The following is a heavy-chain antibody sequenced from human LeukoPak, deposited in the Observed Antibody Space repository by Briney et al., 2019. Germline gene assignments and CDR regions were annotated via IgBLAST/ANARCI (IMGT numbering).Heavy chain of an antibody. Sequence: GGSLRLSCAASGFTFSTYWVHWVRQAPGKGLVWVSRINPDGSRTDYADSAKGRFTISRDNAKNTLYLQMNSLRVEDTAVYYCARGRYPATFHIWGQGTMVTVSS. J-gene: IGHJ3*02. CDR1: GFTFSTYW. D-gene: IGHD2-15*01. V-gene: IGHV3-74*01. CDR2: INPDGSRT. CDR3: ARGRYPATFHI.